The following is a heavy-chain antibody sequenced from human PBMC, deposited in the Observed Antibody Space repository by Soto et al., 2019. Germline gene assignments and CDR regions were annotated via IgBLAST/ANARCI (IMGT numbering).Heavy chain of an antibody. D-gene: IGHD3-22*01. Sequence: ASVKVSCKASGYTFTSYYMHWVRQAPGQGLEWMGIINPSGGSTSYARKFQGSVTMTRDTSTSTVYMELSSLRSEDTAVYYCARKDSSGYYPYYYGMDVWGQGTTVTVSS. J-gene: IGHJ6*02. CDR1: GYTFTSYY. CDR3: ARKDSSGYYPYYYGMDV. V-gene: IGHV1-46*01. CDR2: INPSGGST.